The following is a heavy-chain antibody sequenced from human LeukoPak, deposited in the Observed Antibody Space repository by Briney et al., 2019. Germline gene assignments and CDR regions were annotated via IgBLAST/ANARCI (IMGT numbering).Heavy chain of an antibody. Sequence: GGSLRLSCAASGFTFSSYAMHWVRQAPGKGLEWVAVISYDGSNKYYADSAKGRFTISRDNSKNTLYLQMNSLRAEDTAVYYCAELGITMIGGVWGKGTTVTISS. V-gene: IGHV3-30*04. D-gene: IGHD3-10*02. CDR1: GFTFSSYA. CDR2: ISYDGSNK. J-gene: IGHJ6*04. CDR3: AELGITMIGGV.